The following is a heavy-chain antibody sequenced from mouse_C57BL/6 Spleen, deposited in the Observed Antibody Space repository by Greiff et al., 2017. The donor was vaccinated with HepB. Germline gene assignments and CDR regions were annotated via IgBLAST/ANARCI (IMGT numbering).Heavy chain of an antibody. CDR1: GYTFTSYW. D-gene: IGHD1-1*01. V-gene: IGHV1-52*01. J-gene: IGHJ1*03. CDR2: IDPSDSET. CDR3: AGGYGSSCRDWYFDV. Sequence: QVQLQQPGAELVRPGSSVKLSCKASGYTFTSYWMHWVKQRPIQGLEWIGNIDPSDSETHYNQKFKDKATLTVDKSSSTAYMQLSSLTSEDSAVYYCAGGYGSSCRDWYFDVWGTGTTVTVSS.